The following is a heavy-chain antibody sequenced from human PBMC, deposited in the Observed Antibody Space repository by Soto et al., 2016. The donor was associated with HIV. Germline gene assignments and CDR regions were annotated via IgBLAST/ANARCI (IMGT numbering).Heavy chain of an antibody. CDR3: GRGEYSSGWYDY. CDR1: GGTFSSFS. J-gene: IGHJ4*02. CDR2: IIPMFGTA. Sequence: QVQLVQSGAEVKKPGSSVKVSCKASGGTFSSFSISWVRQAPGQGLEWMGGIIPMFGTANYAPKFQGRVTITADTSTNTVYMELRSLRSDDTAVYYCGRGEYSSGWYDYWGQGTLVTVSS. V-gene: IGHV1-69*14. D-gene: IGHD6-19*01.